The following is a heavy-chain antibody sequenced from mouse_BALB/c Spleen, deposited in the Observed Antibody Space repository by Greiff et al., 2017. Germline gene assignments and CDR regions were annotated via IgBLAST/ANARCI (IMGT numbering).Heavy chain of an antibody. J-gene: IGHJ4*01. V-gene: IGHV5-17*02. CDR2: ISSGSSTI. D-gene: IGHD1-1*01. CDR3: ARPVVAPYAMDY. Sequence: EVKVEESGGGLVQPGGSRKLSCAASGFTFSSFGMHWVRQAPEKWLEWVAYISSGSSTIYYADTVKGRFTISRDNPKNTLFLQMTSLRSEDTAMYYCARPVVAPYAMDYWGQGTSVTVSS. CDR1: GFTFSSFG.